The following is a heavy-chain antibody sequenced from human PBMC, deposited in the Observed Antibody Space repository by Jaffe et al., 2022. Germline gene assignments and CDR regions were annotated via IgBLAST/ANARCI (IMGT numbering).Heavy chain of an antibody. CDR1: GGTFINHG. Sequence: QVQVVQSGAEVKKPGSSVKVSCKASGGTFINHGVNWVRKAPGQGLEWMGGIVPVYADPDYAPKFEDRVTISADESTRTAYMELRGLTSDDTAVYYCASDPAGGSSLVFWGQGTLVTVSS. D-gene: IGHD6-6*01. V-gene: IGHV1-69*01. CDR3: ASDPAGGSSLVF. J-gene: IGHJ4*02. CDR2: IVPVYADP.